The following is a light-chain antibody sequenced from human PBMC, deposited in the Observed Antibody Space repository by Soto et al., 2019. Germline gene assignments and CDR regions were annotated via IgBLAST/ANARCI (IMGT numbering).Light chain of an antibody. J-gene: IGKJ1*01. V-gene: IGKV1-5*03. CDR2: KAS. Sequence: IQMTQSPSPLSGSVGYRVTITCGASQTISSWLAWYQQKPGKAPKLLIYKASTLRSGVPSRFSGSGSGTEFTLTISSLQPDDFATYYCRHYNSYSEAFGQGTKVDIK. CDR1: QTISSW. CDR3: RHYNSYSEA.